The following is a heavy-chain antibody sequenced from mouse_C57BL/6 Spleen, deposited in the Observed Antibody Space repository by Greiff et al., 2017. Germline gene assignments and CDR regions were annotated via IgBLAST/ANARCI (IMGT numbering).Heavy chain of an antibody. CDR1: GFTFSDYG. D-gene: IGHD2-5*01. J-gene: IGHJ1*03. Sequence: EVKLVESGGGLVKPGGSLKLSCAASGFTFSDYGMHWVRQAPEKGLEWVAYISSGSSTLYYADTVKGRFTISRDNAKNTLFLQMTSLRSEDTAMYYCARPLYSNYWYFDVWGTGTTVTVSS. CDR2: ISSGSSTL. CDR3: ARPLYSNYWYFDV. V-gene: IGHV5-17*01.